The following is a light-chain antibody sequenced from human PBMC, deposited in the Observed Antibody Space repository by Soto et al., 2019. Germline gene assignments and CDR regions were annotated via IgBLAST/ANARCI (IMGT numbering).Light chain of an antibody. CDR1: SSDIGGYTY. CDR2: DVS. V-gene: IGLV2-11*01. CDR3: CSFAGPQSFEV. J-gene: IGLJ1*01. Sequence: ALTQPRSVSGSPGQSVTISCTGTSSDIGGYTYVSWDQQHPGKAPKVIIYDVSERPSGVPDRFSGSKSGNTASLTISGLQPEDEADYYCCSFAGPQSFEVFGEGTKVTVL.